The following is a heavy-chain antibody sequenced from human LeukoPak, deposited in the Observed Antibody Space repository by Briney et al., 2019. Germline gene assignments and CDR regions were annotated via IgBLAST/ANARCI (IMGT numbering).Heavy chain of an antibody. CDR2: IIPIFGTA. J-gene: IGHJ6*03. V-gene: IGHV1-69*05. D-gene: IGHD5-24*01. CDR1: GYTFTSYD. CDR3: ARQGTALYKSPQRYYYYYMDV. Sequence: AASVKVSCKASGYTFTSYDINWVRQAPGQGLEWMGGIIPIFGTANYAQKFQGRVTITTDESTSTAYMELSSLRSEDTAVYYCARQGTALYKSPQRYYYYYMDVWGKGTTVTVSS.